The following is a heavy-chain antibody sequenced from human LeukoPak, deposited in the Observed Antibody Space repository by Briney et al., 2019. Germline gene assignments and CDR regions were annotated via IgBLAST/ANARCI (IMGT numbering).Heavy chain of an antibody. Sequence: ASAKVSCKASGYTFTGHYMHWVRQAPAQGLEWMVGINPKIGATHYAQKFQGRVTTTRDTSITRAYMEMSRLTSDDTAMYYCARGPQQLIPVDCFEPSGQGTLVIVSS. CDR2: INPKIGAT. D-gene: IGHD6-13*01. V-gene: IGHV1-2*02. J-gene: IGHJ5*02. CDR3: ARGPQQLIPVDCFEP. CDR1: GYTFTGHY.